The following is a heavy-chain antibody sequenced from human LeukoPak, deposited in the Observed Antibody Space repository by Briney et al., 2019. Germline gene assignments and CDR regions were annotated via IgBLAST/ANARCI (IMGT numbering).Heavy chain of an antibody. CDR3: ARDLVVSCSSTSCSVAPSDF. J-gene: IGHJ4*02. CDR1: GYTFSRYG. CDR2: IIPILGIA. V-gene: IGHV1-69*04. D-gene: IGHD2-2*01. Sequence: GASVTVSCTVFGYTFSRYGIGWVRQAPGQGLEWMGRIIPILGIATYAQNFQGRVTITADKSTSTAYMELSSLRSEDTAVYYCARDLVVSCSSTSCSVAPSDFWGQGTLVTVSS.